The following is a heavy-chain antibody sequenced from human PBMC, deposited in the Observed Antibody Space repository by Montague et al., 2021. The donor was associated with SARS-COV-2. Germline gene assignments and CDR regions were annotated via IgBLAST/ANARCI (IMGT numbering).Heavy chain of an antibody. D-gene: IGHD3-22*01. CDR3: ARGWFSPMLVVVIRGPFDY. J-gene: IGHJ4*02. CDR1: GGSISSSSYY. V-gene: IGHV4-39*07. CDR2: IYYSGST. Sequence: SETLSLTCTVSGGSISSSSYYWGWTRQPPGKGLEWIGTIYYSGSTXYNPSLKSRVTISVDTSKNQFSLKLSSVTAADTAVYYCARGWFSPMLVVVIRGPFDYWGQGALVTVSS.